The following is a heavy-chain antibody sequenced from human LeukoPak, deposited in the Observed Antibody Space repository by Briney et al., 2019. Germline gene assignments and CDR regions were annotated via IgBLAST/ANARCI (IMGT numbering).Heavy chain of an antibody. CDR2: IYHSGST. V-gene: IGHV4-59*08. Sequence: SETLSLTCTVSGGSISSYYWSWIRQPPGKGLEWIGSIYHSGSTYYNPSLKSRVTISVDTSKNQFSLKLSSVTAADTAVYYCARSSSGLFDYWGQGTLVTVSS. CDR3: ARSSSGLFDY. D-gene: IGHD6-19*01. J-gene: IGHJ4*02. CDR1: GGSISSYY.